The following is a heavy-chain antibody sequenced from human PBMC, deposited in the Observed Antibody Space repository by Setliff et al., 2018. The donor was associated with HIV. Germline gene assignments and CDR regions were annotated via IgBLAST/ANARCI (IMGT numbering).Heavy chain of an antibody. D-gene: IGHD3-10*01. V-gene: IGHV4-4*07. Sequence: PSETLSLTCTISGGSFGVYRWSWLRQSAGRGLEWIGRIDSSGTTDYNPSLKGRVAISVDTSRNQFSLRVTSVSAADTAVYFCARDRHSSGLGSYGPWGPGILVTVSS. J-gene: IGHJ5*02. CDR2: IDSSGTT. CDR3: ARDRHSSGLGSYGP. CDR1: GGSFGVYR.